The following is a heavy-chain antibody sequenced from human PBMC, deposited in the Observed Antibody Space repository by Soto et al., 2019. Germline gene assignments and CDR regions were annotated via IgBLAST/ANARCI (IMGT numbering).Heavy chain of an antibody. CDR2: IYWDDTK. J-gene: IGHJ4*02. V-gene: IGHV2-5*02. CDR1: GFSLPTDRVG. CDR3: AHAYGGRSLY. D-gene: IGHD1-26*01. Sequence: QITLKESGPTLVKPTQTLTLTCTFSGFSLPTDRVGVGWIRQPPGKALEWLAVIYWDDTKTYRPSLKSRLTITKDYSKNQVALTMTDMDPLDTATYYCAHAYGGRSLYWGQGTLVTVSS.